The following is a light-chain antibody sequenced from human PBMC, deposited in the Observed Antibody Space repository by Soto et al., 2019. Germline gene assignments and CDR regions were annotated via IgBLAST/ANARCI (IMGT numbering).Light chain of an antibody. CDR2: IAS. V-gene: IGKV1-9*01. CDR3: QQLDSMPIT. Sequence: IQLTQSPSSLSASVGDRVAITCRASQGIRSYLAWYQQKPGEAPKLLISIASILQSGVPSRFSGSGSGTDFVLTFSSLQPEDSATYYCQQLDSMPITFGQGTRLEIK. CDR1: QGIRSY. J-gene: IGKJ5*01.